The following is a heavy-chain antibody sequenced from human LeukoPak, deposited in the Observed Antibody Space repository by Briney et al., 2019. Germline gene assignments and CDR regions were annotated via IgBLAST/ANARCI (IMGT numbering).Heavy chain of an antibody. CDR2: ISGIGSI. D-gene: IGHD2/OR15-2a*01. Sequence: SETLSLTCTVSGGSISSYYWSWIRQPPGKGLEWIAYISGIGSINYNPSLKSRVTISLDTSKNQFSLKLSSVTAADRAVYYCAGHHPRNTVDFWGQGTLVTVSS. V-gene: IGHV4-59*08. CDR1: GGSISSYY. J-gene: IGHJ4*02. CDR3: AGHHPRNTVDF.